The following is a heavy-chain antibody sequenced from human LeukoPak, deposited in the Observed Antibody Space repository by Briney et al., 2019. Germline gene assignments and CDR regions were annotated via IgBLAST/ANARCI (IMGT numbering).Heavy chain of an antibody. Sequence: SETLPLTCAVSAASISNYYWSWIRQAPGKGLEWIGYISTSGSTNYNPTLKSRVSISLDTSKNRFSLNLNFVTAADTAVYYCASPRSGYRYTFDYWGQGALVTVSS. CDR2: ISTSGST. CDR1: AASISNYY. D-gene: IGHD3-22*01. CDR3: ASPRSGYRYTFDY. V-gene: IGHV4-4*09. J-gene: IGHJ4*02.